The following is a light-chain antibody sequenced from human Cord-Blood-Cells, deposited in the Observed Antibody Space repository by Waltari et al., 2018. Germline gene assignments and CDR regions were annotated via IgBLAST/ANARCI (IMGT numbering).Light chain of an antibody. CDR2: AAS. J-gene: IGKJ2*01. CDR3: QNGYMTPFT. V-gene: IGKV1-39*01. Sequence: IQMTQSPSSLSASVGDRVTITCRASQSISSNLNWYEHKPGKAPKLLISAASSLQSGVPSSFNGSEFETECTLNSSSSQPEDFATCCCQNGYMTPFTVGHGTK. CDR1: QSISSN.